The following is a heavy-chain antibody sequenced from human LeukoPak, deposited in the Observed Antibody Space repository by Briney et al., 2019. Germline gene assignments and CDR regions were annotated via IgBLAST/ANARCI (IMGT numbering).Heavy chain of an antibody. D-gene: IGHD4-17*01. V-gene: IGHV4-4*02. Sequence: SETLSLTCAVSAGSISSSNWWTWVRQPPGKGLEWIGEIYHNGSTNYNPSLKSRVTISVDTSKNQFSLKLSSVTAADTAVYYCAIDYGDYDAFDIWGQGTMVTVSS. J-gene: IGHJ3*02. CDR1: AGSISSSNW. CDR2: IYHNGST. CDR3: AIDYGDYDAFDI.